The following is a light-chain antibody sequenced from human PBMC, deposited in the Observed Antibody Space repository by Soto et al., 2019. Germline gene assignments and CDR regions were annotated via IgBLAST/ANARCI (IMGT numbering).Light chain of an antibody. Sequence: QSVLTQPASVSGSPGQSITISCTGTSSDVGAYNSVAWYQHNPGKAPKLMIFNVSIRPSGVSSRFSGSKSGTAASLSISGLQAEDEADYYCASYAGSNMGVFGSGTKVTVL. J-gene: IGLJ1*01. CDR2: NVS. V-gene: IGLV2-14*01. CDR3: ASYAGSNMGV. CDR1: SSDVGAYNS.